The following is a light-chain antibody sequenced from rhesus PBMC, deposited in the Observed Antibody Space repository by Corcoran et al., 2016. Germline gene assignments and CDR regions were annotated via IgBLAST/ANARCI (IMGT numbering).Light chain of an antibody. CDR1: QGISNS. J-gene: IGKJ4*01. CDR3: LQHNSYPVT. Sequence: DVRMTQSPSSLSASVGDTVTITCRASQGISNSLNLFQQKPWKAPKLLIFAASSLGSGVPSRFSGRGSGTAFTLTISSRQPEDFAVYYCLQHNSYPVTFGGGTKVELK. V-gene: IGKV1-28*03. CDR2: AAS.